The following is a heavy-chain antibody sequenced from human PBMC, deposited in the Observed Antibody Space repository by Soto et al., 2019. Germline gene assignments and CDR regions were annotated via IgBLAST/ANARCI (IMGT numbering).Heavy chain of an antibody. J-gene: IGHJ6*04. Sequence: PGESLKISCKGSGYSFTSYWIGWVRQMPGKGLEWMGIIYPGDSDTRYSPSFQGQVTISADKSISTAYLQWSSLKASDTAMYYCGGLNRRSWYEYYYGMDVWGKGTTVTVSS. CDR3: GGLNRRSWYEYYYGMDV. CDR1: GYSFTSYW. CDR2: IYPGDSDT. V-gene: IGHV5-51*01. D-gene: IGHD6-13*01.